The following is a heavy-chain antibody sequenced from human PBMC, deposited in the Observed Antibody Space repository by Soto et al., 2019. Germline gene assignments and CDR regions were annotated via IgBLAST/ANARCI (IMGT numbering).Heavy chain of an antibody. CDR3: ATITIFGVVPNYFDY. CDR2: IYHSGST. J-gene: IGHJ4*02. V-gene: IGHV4-30-2*01. D-gene: IGHD3-3*01. CDR1: GGSISSGGYS. Sequence: SETLSLTSAVSGGSISSGGYSWSWIRQPPGKGLEWIGYIYHSGSTYYNPSLKSRVTISVDRSKNQFSLKLSSVTAADTAVYYCATITIFGVVPNYFDYWGQGTLVTV.